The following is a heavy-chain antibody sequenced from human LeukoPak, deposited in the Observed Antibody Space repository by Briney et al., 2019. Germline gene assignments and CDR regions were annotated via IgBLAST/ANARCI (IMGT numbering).Heavy chain of an antibody. J-gene: IGHJ4*02. CDR1: GFTFSTYA. CDR3: AKVDGLWFFDY. V-gene: IGHV3-23*01. Sequence: GGSLRLSCAASGFTFSTYAMTWVRQAPGKGLEWVSTISGSSGSTYYADSVKGRFTISRDTSKNTLYLQMNSLRAEDTAVCYCAKVDGLWFFDYWGQGTLVTVSS. D-gene: IGHD5-18*01. CDR2: ISGSSGST.